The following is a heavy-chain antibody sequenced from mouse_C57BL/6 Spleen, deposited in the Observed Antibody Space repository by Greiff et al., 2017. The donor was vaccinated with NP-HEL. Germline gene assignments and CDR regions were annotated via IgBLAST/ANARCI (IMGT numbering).Heavy chain of an antibody. Sequence: QVHVKQSGPELVKPGASVKISCKASGYAFSSSWMNWVKQRPGKGLEWIGRIYPGDGDTNYNGKFKGKATLTADKSSSTAYMQLSSLTSEDSAVYFCARGGITTVVAPDYWGQGTTLTVSS. CDR2: IYPGDGDT. CDR1: GYAFSSSW. D-gene: IGHD1-1*01. V-gene: IGHV1-82*01. J-gene: IGHJ2*01. CDR3: ARGGITTVVAPDY.